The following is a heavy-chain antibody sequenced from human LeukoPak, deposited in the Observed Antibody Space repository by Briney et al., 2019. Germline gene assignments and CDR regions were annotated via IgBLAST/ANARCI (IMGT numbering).Heavy chain of an antibody. J-gene: IGHJ6*02. CDR2: IYYSGST. D-gene: IGHD2-21*01. CDR1: GGSISSSSYY. V-gene: IGHV4-39*07. Sequence: SETLSLTCTVSGGSISSSSYYWGWIRQPPGKGLEWVGSIYYSGSTYYNPSLNSRVTISVDTSKNQFSLKLSSVTAADTAVYYCARVCELGILWYGMDVWGQRTTVTVSS. CDR3: ARVCELGILWYGMDV.